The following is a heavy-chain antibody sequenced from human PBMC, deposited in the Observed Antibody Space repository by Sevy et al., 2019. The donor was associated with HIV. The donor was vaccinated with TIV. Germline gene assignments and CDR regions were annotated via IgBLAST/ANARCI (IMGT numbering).Heavy chain of an antibody. Sequence: GSLRTSCAAAGFNFNSYGMDWVRQAPGKGLEWGAGIWYSGSNKYYADSVKGRFTNSRDNSKNTLYLQMNSLRAEDTAVYYCARVPSYYYDSSGYYDGGVYWGQGTLVTVSS. CDR3: ARVPSYYYDSSGYYDGGVY. CDR1: GFNFNSYG. CDR2: IWYSGSNK. V-gene: IGHV3-33*08. D-gene: IGHD3-22*01. J-gene: IGHJ4*02.